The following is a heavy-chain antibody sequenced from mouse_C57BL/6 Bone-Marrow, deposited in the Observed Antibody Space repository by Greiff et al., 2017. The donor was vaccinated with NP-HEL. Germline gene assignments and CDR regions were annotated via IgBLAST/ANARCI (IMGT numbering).Heavy chain of an antibody. J-gene: IGHJ3*01. Sequence: QVQLQQSGAELARPGASVKLSCKASGYTFTSYGISWVKQRTGQGLEWIGEIYPRSGNTYYNEKFKGKATLTADKSSSPAYMELRSLTSEDSAVYFCASGSSGAYWGQGTLVTVSA. D-gene: IGHD3-2*02. CDR2: IYPRSGNT. CDR3: ASGSSGAY. V-gene: IGHV1-81*01. CDR1: GYTFTSYG.